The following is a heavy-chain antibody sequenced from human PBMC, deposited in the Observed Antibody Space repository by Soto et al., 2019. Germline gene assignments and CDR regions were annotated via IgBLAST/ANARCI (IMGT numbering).Heavy chain of an antibody. CDR3: ARGPGGCGDFSLDY. D-gene: IGHD3-10*01. V-gene: IGHV4-4*07. CDR1: GGSISQYY. Sequence: QVQLQESGPGLVKPSETLSLSCGVSGGSISQYYWSWIRQPAGKGREWIGRIYSGGSTNYNPSLESRVTMSVDKSKNKFSLKRSSVNAADTAVYYCARGPGGCGDFSLDYWGQGTMVTVSS. CDR2: IYSGGST. J-gene: IGHJ4*02.